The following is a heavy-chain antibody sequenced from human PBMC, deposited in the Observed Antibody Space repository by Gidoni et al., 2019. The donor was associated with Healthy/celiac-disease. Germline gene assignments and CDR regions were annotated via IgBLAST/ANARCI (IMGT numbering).Heavy chain of an antibody. V-gene: IGHV4-39*01. CDR3: ARQVPYSRVADFPHQGRDAFDT. J-gene: IGHJ3*02. CDR1: GGPISSSSYY. Sequence: QLQLPESGPGLVKPSETLSLTCTVPGGPISSSSYYWGWIRQPPGKGLEWIGSIYYSGSTYYNPSLKSRVTISVDTSKNQFSLKLSSVTAADTAVYYCARQVPYSRVADFPHQGRDAFDTWGQGTMVTVSS. CDR2: IYYSGST. D-gene: IGHD6-13*01.